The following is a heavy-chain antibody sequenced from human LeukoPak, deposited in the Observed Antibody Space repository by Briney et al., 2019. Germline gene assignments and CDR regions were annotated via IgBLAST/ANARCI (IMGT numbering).Heavy chain of an antibody. J-gene: IGHJ4*02. CDR2: IRYDGSNK. CDR1: GFTFSSYG. CDR3: AKDSASRMDIVVVPAAMLDY. Sequence: GGSLRLSCAASGFTFSSYGMHWVRQAPGKGLEWVAFIRYDGSNKYYADSVKGRFTISKDNSKNTLYLQMNSLRAEDTAVYYCAKDSASRMDIVVVPAAMLDYWGQGTLVTVSS. V-gene: IGHV3-30*02. D-gene: IGHD2-2*03.